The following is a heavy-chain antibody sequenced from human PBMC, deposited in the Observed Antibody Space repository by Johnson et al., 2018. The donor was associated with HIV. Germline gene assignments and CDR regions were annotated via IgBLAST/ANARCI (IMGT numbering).Heavy chain of an antibody. CDR3: TTDLELAGLWFGELWDDAFDI. D-gene: IGHD3-10*01. V-gene: IGHV3-15*01. J-gene: IGHJ3*02. CDR1: GFTFNNAW. Sequence: VQLVESGGGLVEPGGSLRLSCAASGFTFNNAWMSWVRQAPGKGLEWVGRIKSKTDGGTTDYAAPVKGRFTISRDDSKNTLYLQMNSLKTEDTAVYYCTTDLELAGLWFGELWDDAFDIWGQGTMVTVSS. CDR2: IKSKTDGGTT.